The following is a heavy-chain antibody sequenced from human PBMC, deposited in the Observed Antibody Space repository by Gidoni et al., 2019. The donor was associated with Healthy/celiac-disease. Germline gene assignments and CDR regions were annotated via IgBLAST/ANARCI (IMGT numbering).Heavy chain of an antibody. J-gene: IGHJ6*02. CDR1: GGSISSYY. V-gene: IGHV4-59*01. Sequence: QVQLQESGPGLVKPSETLSLTCTVSGGSISSYYWSWIRQPPGKGLEWIGYIYYSGSTNYNPSLKSRVTISVDTSKNQFSLKLSSVTAADTAVYYCARVNPTLGYCSGGSCYEYYYYGMDVWGQGTTVTVSS. D-gene: IGHD2-15*01. CDR2: IYYSGST. CDR3: ARVNPTLGYCSGGSCYEYYYYGMDV.